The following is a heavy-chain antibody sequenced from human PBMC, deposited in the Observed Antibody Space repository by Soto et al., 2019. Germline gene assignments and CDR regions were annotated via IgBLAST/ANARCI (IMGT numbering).Heavy chain of an antibody. V-gene: IGHV4-59*11. Sequence: QVQLQESGPGLVKPSETLSLTCSVSGDSISSHYWSWIRQPPGKGLEWIGYISYSGSTTYNPSLKSRVTIFIHTSGNQFSLSLSSVTAADTAVYFCARVRYVLTGYYKGGYYYFDYWGQGTPVTVSS. CDR1: GDSISSHY. J-gene: IGHJ4*02. D-gene: IGHD3-9*01. CDR2: ISYSGST. CDR3: ARVRYVLTGYYKGGYYYFDY.